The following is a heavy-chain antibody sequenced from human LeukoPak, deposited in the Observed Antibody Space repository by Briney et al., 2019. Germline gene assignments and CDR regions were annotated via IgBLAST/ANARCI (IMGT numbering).Heavy chain of an antibody. CDR1: GFTFSSYA. D-gene: IGHD1-26*01. J-gene: IGHJ4*02. CDR2: ISYDGSNK. CDR3: ARGMRELLRLFDY. Sequence: PGRSLRLSCAASGFTFSSYAMHWVRQAPGKGLEWVAVISYDGSNKYYADSVKGRFTISRDNSKSTLYLQMNSLRAEDTAVYYCARGMRELLRLFDYWGQGTLVTVSS. V-gene: IGHV3-30*01.